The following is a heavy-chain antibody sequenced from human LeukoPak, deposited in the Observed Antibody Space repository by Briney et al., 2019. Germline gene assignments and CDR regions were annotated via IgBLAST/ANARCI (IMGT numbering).Heavy chain of an antibody. D-gene: IGHD4/OR15-4a*01. Sequence: SGGSLRLSCAASGFTFSSYAMNWVRQAPGKGLEWISSISGSGDNTYCADSVKGRFTISRDNSKNTLYLQMNSLRAEDTAVYYCARRAGAYSHPYDYWGQGTLATVSS. V-gene: IGHV3-23*01. J-gene: IGHJ4*02. CDR1: GFTFSSYA. CDR2: ISGSGDNT. CDR3: ARRAGAYSHPYDY.